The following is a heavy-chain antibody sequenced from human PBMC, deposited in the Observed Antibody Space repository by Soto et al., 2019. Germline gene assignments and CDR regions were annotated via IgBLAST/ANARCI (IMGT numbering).Heavy chain of an antibody. CDR2: IYYSGST. CDR3: ARDRGDYYGSGSPFHY. V-gene: IGHV4-31*03. J-gene: IGHJ4*02. CDR1: GGSISSDGYY. D-gene: IGHD3-10*01. Sequence: QVQLQESGPGLVKPSQTLSLTCTVSGGSISSDGYYWSWIRQHPGKGLEWIGYIYYSGSTSYNPSLKSRVSISVDTSKNQFSLKLRSVTAADTAMYYCARDRGDYYGSGSPFHYWGQGTLVTVSS.